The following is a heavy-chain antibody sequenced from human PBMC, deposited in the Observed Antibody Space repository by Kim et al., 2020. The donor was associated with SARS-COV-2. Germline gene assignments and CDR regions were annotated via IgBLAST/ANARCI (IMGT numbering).Heavy chain of an antibody. CDR2: IWYDGSNK. CDR1: GFTFSSYG. D-gene: IGHD6-19*01. J-gene: IGHJ4*02. V-gene: IGHV3-33*01. Sequence: GGSLRLSCAASGFTFSSYGMHWVRQAPGKGLEWVAVIWYDGSNKYYADSVKGRFTISRDNSKNTLYLQMNSLRAEDTAVYYCARGRIAVAGTSRTQYFDYWGQGTLVTVSS. CDR3: ARGRIAVAGTSRTQYFDY.